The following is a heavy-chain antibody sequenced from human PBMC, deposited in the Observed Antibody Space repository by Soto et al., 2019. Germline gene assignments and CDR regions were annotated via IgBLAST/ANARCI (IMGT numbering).Heavy chain of an antibody. V-gene: IGHV3-33*01. CDR3: ARGKKQLVILPNYYYYGMDV. D-gene: IGHD6-13*01. CDR1: GFTFSSYG. J-gene: IGHJ6*02. Sequence: GGSLRLSCAASGFTFSSYGMHWVRQAPGKGLEWVAVIWYDGSNKYYADSVKGRFTISRDNSKNTVYLQMNSLSAEDTAVYYCARGKKQLVILPNYYYYGMDVWGQGTTVTVSS. CDR2: IWYDGSNK.